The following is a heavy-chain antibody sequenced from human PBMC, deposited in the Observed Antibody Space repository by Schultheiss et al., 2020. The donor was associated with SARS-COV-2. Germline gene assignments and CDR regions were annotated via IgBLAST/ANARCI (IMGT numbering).Heavy chain of an antibody. J-gene: IGHJ6*02. CDR3: AHEQLVVNYYYGMDV. D-gene: IGHD6-6*01. Sequence: SGPTLVKPTQTLTLTFTFSGFSLSTSGMCVSWIRQPPGKALEWLARIDWDDDKFYSTSLKSRLTITKDTSKNQVVLTMTNMDPVDTATYYCAHEQLVVNYYYGMDVWGQGTTVTVSS. CDR1: GFSLSTSGMC. CDR2: IDWDDDK. V-gene: IGHV2-70*12.